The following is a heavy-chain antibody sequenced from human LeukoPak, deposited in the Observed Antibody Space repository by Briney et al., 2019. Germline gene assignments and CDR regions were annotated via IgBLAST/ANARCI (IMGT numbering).Heavy chain of an antibody. D-gene: IGHD6-13*01. CDR2: IYPGDSDT. V-gene: IGHV5-51*01. Sequence: GESLKISCKGSRYNFPNYWIGWVRQSPRKGLEWVGIIYPGDSDTRYSPSFQGLVTISADKSTSTAYLQWSSLKASDTAMYYCTRGDSSTWYEYWGQGTLVTVS. CDR3: TRGDSSTWYEY. CDR1: RYNFPNYW. J-gene: IGHJ4*02.